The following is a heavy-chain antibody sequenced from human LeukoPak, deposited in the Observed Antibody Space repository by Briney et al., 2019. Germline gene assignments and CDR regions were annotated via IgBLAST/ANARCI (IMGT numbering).Heavy chain of an antibody. J-gene: IGHJ4*02. CDR3: ARDPSGLVPLLYFDY. CDR1: GFTFSSYW. Sequence: GGSLRLSCAASGFTFSSYWMSWVRQAPGKGLEWVSYISSSGSTIYYADSVKGRFTISRDNAKNSLYLQMNSLRAEDTAVYYCARDPSGLVPLLYFDYWGQGTLVTVSS. V-gene: IGHV3-48*04. D-gene: IGHD3-10*01. CDR2: ISSSGSTI.